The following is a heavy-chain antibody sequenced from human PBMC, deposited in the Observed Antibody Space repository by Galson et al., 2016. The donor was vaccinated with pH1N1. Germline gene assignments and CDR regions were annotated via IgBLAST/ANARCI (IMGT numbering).Heavy chain of an antibody. V-gene: IGHV3-21*05. D-gene: IGHD5-18*01. Sequence: SLRLSCAASGFLFSSFGMNWVRQAPGKGLEWIAYISSRSIYTHYADSVKGRFTISRDNARNSLYLQMNSLRAEDAAVYYCARTRGYSYGSFDYWGQGTLVTVSS. J-gene: IGHJ4*02. CDR3: ARTRGYSYGSFDY. CDR2: ISSRSIYT. CDR1: GFLFSSFG.